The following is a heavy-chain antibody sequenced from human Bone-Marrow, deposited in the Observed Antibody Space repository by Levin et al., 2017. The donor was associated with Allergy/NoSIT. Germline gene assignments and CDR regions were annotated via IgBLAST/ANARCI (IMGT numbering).Heavy chain of an antibody. D-gene: IGHD3-10*01. CDR1: GFTFSSYV. Sequence: PGGSLRLSCSASGFTFSSYVMHWVRQAPGKGLDYVSAISSNGYNTYYADSVKGRFTISRDNSKNTLYLQMSSLRTEDTAVYYCVKGGRLWFGEALEALDYWGQGTLVTVSS. CDR2: ISSNGYNT. V-gene: IGHV3-64D*06. J-gene: IGHJ4*02. CDR3: VKGGRLWFGEALEALDY.